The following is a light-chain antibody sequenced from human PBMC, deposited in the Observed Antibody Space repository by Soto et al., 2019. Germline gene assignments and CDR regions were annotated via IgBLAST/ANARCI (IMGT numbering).Light chain of an antibody. CDR1: QSVSYN. CDR2: GAF. CDR3: QQYKNWPPLT. Sequence: EIVMTQSPATLSVSPGETATLSCRASQSVSYNLAWYQQKPGQGPRLLIYGAFTRSTGIPARFSGSGSGTDFPLTIISLQSEDFAVYYCQQYKNWPPLTFGGGTKVEIK. V-gene: IGKV3-15*01. J-gene: IGKJ4*01.